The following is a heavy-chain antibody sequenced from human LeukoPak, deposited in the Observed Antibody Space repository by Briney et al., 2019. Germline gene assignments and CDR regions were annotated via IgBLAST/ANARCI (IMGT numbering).Heavy chain of an antibody. J-gene: IGHJ4*02. CDR1: GGTFSSYA. CDR3: ARSTISSGQFIHYYFDY. D-gene: IGHD3-3*01. Sequence: SVKVSCKASGGTFSSYAISWVRQAPGQGLEWMGEIIPIFGTANYAQKFQGGVTITADESTSTAYMELSSLRSEDTAVYYCARSTISSGQFIHYYFDYWGQGTLVTVSS. CDR2: IIPIFGTA. V-gene: IGHV1-69*01.